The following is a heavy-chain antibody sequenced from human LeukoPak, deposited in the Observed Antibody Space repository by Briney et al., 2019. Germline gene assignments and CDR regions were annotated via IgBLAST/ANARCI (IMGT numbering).Heavy chain of an antibody. J-gene: IGHJ6*04. CDR1: GYTFTSYA. D-gene: IGHD2-15*01. V-gene: IGHV1-3*01. CDR3: ATGRRYCSGGSCYSAENYYYYGMDV. Sequence: ASVKVSCKASGYTFTSYAMHWVRQAPGQRLEWMGWINAGNGNTKYSQKFQGRVTITRDTSASTAYMELSSLRSEDTAVYYCATGRRYCSGGSCYSAENYYYYGMDVWGKGTTVTVSS. CDR2: INAGNGNT.